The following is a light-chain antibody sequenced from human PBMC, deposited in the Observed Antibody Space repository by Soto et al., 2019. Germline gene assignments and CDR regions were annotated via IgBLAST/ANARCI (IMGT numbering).Light chain of an antibody. Sequence: QSALTQPASVSGSPGQSITISCTGTSSDVGGYNYVSRYQQHPGKAPKLMIYDVSNRPSGVSNRFSGSKSGNTASLTISGLQAEDEADYYCGSYTSSSTRVFGTGTKLTVL. CDR1: SSDVGGYNY. V-gene: IGLV2-14*01. CDR3: GSYTSSSTRV. J-gene: IGLJ1*01. CDR2: DVS.